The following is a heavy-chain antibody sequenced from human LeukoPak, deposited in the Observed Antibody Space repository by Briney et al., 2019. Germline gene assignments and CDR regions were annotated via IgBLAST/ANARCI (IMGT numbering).Heavy chain of an antibody. J-gene: IGHJ4*02. CDR2: ISYDGSNK. V-gene: IGHV3-30-3*01. Sequence: GRSLRLSCAASGFTFSSYAMHWVRQAPGKGLEWVAVISYDGSNKYYADSVKGRFTISRDNSKNTLYLQMNSLRAEDTAVYYCARGRFLEWLLSDYWGQGTLVTVSS. D-gene: IGHD3-3*01. CDR3: ARGRFLEWLLSDY. CDR1: GFTFSSYA.